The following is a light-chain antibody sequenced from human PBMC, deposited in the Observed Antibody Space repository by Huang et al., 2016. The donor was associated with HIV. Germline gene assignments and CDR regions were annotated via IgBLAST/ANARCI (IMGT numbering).Light chain of an antibody. CDR3: QQYLSSPLT. CDR2: GAS. V-gene: IGKV3-20*01. Sequence: DIVLTQSTGTLSLSPGARAALSCRASQNITNTYLAWYQHRSGQAPRLLIYGASNRAMGIPDRFSGSVAGTDFALIINRLEPQDSAVYYCQQYLSSPLTFGGGTNVEIK. J-gene: IGKJ4*01. CDR1: QNITNTY.